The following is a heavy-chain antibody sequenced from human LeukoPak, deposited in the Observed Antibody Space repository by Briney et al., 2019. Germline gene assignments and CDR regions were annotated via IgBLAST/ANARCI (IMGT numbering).Heavy chain of an antibody. D-gene: IGHD7-27*01. V-gene: IGHV4-34*01. Sequence: SETLSLTCAVYGGTFSGYYWRWIRQPPGKGLEWIGEINHSGSTNYNPSLKSRVTISVDTSKNQFSLKLSSVTAADTAVYYCARQTGAYYYYMDVWGKGTTVTVSS. CDR2: INHSGST. CDR3: ARQTGAYYYYMDV. J-gene: IGHJ6*03. CDR1: GGTFSGYY.